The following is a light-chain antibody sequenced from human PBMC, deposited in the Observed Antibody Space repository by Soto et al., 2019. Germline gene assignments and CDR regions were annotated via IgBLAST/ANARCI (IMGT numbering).Light chain of an antibody. Sequence: EIVLTQSPGTLSLSPGERATLSCRTSQSISSTYLAWYQQKPGQAPRLLIYGTYSRSTGIPHRFRGSGSGRDFTLTISRLEPEDVAVYYCQEYGTSPPLYAFGQGTKLEIK. CDR1: QSISSTY. J-gene: IGKJ2*01. V-gene: IGKV3-20*01. CDR3: QEYGTSPPLYA. CDR2: GTY.